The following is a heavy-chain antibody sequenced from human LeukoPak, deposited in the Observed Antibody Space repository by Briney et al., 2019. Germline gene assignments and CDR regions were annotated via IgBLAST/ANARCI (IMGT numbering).Heavy chain of an antibody. CDR1: GFTFSSYD. Sequence: PGGSLRLSCAASGFTFSSYDMHWVRQATGKGLEWVSSIGTAGDTHYPGSVKGRFTISRENAKNSLYLQMNSLRAGDTAVYYCASTQRGDYFDYWGQGTLVTVSS. CDR3: ASTQRGDYFDY. D-gene: IGHD2-15*01. J-gene: IGHJ4*02. V-gene: IGHV3-13*01. CDR2: IGTAGDT.